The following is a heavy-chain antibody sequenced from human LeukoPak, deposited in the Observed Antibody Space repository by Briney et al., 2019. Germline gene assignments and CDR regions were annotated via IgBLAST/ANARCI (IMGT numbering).Heavy chain of an antibody. V-gene: IGHV3-23*01. J-gene: IGHJ4*02. D-gene: IGHD5-24*01. CDR1: GFTFSSYS. CDR3: AKGRDGYNNY. Sequence: GGSLRLSCAASGFTFSSYSMRWVRQAPGKGLEWVSSITGSGGSTYYADSVKGRFTISRDNSKNTLYLQMNSLRAEDTAVYYCAKGRDGYNNYWGQGTLVTVSS. CDR2: ITGSGGST.